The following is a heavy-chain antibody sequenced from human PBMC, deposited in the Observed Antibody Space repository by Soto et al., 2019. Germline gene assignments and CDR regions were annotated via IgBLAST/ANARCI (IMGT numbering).Heavy chain of an antibody. D-gene: IGHD4-17*01. Sequence: AXETLCLTCAVSGGSIGSYHWSWVRQPPGKGLEWIASVYYTGTTNYNPSLGSRVTISIDAPENQISLKLTSVTAADTAFYYCARDTVLTGMFELWGKGTLVTVSS. J-gene: IGHJ4*02. CDR2: VYYTGTT. V-gene: IGHV4-59*01. CDR3: ARDTVLTGMFEL. CDR1: GGSIGSYH.